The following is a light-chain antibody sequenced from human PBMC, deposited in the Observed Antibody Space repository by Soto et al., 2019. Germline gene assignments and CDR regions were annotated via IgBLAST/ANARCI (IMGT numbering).Light chain of an antibody. CDR1: SSDIGGYNS. J-gene: IGLJ1*01. CDR2: DVT. V-gene: IGLV2-8*01. CDR3: SSYTDRKNLV. Sequence: QSVLTQSPSASGSPGQSVTISCTGTSSDIGGYNSVSCYQQHPGKAPNVMIYDVTKRPSGVPDRFSGSKSGNTASLTVSALQAEDEADYYCSSYTDRKNLVFGTGTKVTVL.